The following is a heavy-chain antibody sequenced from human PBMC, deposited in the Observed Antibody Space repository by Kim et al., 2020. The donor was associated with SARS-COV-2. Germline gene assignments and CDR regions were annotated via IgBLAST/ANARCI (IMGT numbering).Heavy chain of an antibody. V-gene: IGHV3-11*01. Sequence: GGSLRLSCVASGFTFSDHYMSWIRQAPGKGLEWLSDISSRADIIFSEDAENGLFTFSRDNDKSLYYLKMNSRSVDAAVLYCCARDILGGCSFSLAWCYP. CDR1: GFTFSDHY. D-gene: IGHD1-26*01. CDR2: ISSRADII. J-gene: IGHJ5*02. CDR3: ARDILGGCSFSLAWCYP.